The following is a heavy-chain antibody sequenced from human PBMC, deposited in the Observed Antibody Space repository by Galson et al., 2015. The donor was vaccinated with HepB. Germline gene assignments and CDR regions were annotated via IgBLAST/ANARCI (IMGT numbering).Heavy chain of an antibody. CDR1: GFTFSSYA. CDR2: ISGSGAGT. Sequence: SLRLSCAASGFTFSSYAMRWVRQAPGKGLEWVSAISGSGAGTYYADSVKGRFTISRDNSKNTLYLQMNSLRAEDTAVYYCAKSPGVLWFGELSDYWGQGTLVTVSS. D-gene: IGHD3-10*01. J-gene: IGHJ4*02. CDR3: AKSPGVLWFGELSDY. V-gene: IGHV3-23*01.